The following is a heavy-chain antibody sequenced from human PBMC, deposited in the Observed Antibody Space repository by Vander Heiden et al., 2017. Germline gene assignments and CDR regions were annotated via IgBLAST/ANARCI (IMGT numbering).Heavy chain of an antibody. V-gene: IGHV3-74*01. CDR1: GFPFSSYW. Sequence: EVQLVESGGGLVQPGGSLSLSGAASGFPFSSYWMHWVRQAPGKGLVWVSRINSDGSSTSYADSVKGRFTISRDNAKNTLYLQMNSLRAEDTAVYYCARVEYSSSAGDYWGQGTLVTVSS. D-gene: IGHD6-6*01. CDR3: ARVEYSSSAGDY. J-gene: IGHJ4*02. CDR2: INSDGSST.